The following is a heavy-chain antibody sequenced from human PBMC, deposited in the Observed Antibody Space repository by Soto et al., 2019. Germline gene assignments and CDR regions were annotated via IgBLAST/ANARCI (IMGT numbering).Heavy chain of an antibody. CDR2: IYYSGST. CDR1: GGSVSSGSYY. CDR3: ARDLSWGYCSSTSCHSTHYFDY. D-gene: IGHD2-2*01. Sequence: PSEPLSLTCTVSGGSVSSGSYYWSWIRQPPGKGLEWIGYIYYSGSTNYNPSLKSRVTISVDTSKNQFSLELSSVTAADTAVYYCARDLSWGYCSSTSCHSTHYFDYWGQGTLVTVSS. V-gene: IGHV4-61*01. J-gene: IGHJ4*02.